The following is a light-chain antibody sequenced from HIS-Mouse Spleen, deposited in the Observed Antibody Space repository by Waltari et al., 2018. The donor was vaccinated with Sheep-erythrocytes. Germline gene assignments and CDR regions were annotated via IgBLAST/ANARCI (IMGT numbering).Light chain of an antibody. Sequence: DIVFTQSPATLSLSPGERATLSCRASQSVSSYLAWYQQKPGQAPRLLIYDASNRATGIPARFSGSGSGTDFTLTSSRLEPEDIAVYYCQQRSNWYTFGQGTKLEIK. CDR3: QQRSNWYT. CDR2: DAS. V-gene: IGKV3-11*01. J-gene: IGKJ2*01. CDR1: QSVSSY.